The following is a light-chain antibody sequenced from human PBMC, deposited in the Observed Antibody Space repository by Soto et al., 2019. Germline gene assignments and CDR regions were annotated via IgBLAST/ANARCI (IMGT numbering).Light chain of an antibody. CDR2: AAS. Sequence: DIQMTQSPSSLSASVGDRVTITCRASRSISTHLNWYQQRPGKAPHLLIFAASTLHSGVPPRFSGSGAGTAFTLTISSLQPEDLATYYCQHTYSTPRTFGQGTKVDIK. CDR3: QHTYSTPRT. V-gene: IGKV1-39*01. J-gene: IGKJ1*01. CDR1: RSISTH.